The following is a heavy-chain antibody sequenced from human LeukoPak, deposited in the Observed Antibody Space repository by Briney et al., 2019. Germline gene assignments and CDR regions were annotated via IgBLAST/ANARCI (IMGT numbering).Heavy chain of an antibody. D-gene: IGHD7-27*01. Sequence: GGSLRLSCAASGFNFASNWMHWVRQTPGKGLMWVSRINSGGSGTSYAGSVEGRFTIPRDNAKNTLYLQMNNLRAEDTAMYYCASSLGPLTEYWGQGTLVTVSS. CDR3: ASSLGPLTEY. V-gene: IGHV3-74*01. CDR1: GFNFASNW. J-gene: IGHJ4*01. CDR2: INSGGSGT.